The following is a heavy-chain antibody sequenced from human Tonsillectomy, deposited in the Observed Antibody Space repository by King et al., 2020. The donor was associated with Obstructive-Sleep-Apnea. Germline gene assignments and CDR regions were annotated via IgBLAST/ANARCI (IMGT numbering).Heavy chain of an antibody. CDR2: ISYDGSNK. CDR3: ARRRVRGANYYSGMEV. V-gene: IGHV3-30-3*01. D-gene: IGHD3-10*01. CDR1: GFSFSSYA. J-gene: IGHJ6*02. Sequence: VQLVESGGGVVQPGRSLRLSCAVSGFSFSSYAMHWVRQAPGKGLEWVAVISYDGSNKHYADSVKGRFTISRDNSKNTLYLQMNSLRAEDTAVYYGARRRVRGANYYSGMEVWGQGTTVTVAS.